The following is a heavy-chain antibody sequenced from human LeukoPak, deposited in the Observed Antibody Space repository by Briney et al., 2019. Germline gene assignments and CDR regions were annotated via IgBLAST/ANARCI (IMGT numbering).Heavy chain of an antibody. CDR1: SYSISSGYY. CDR2: IYHSGRT. V-gene: IGHV4-38-2*02. J-gene: IGHJ4*02. Sequence: SETLSLTCTVSSYSISSGYYWGWIRQPPGKGLEWIGSIYHSGRTYYNPSLKSRVTISVDTSKNQFSLKLSSVTTSDTAVYYCARVPYEGGYWGQGTLVTVSS. D-gene: IGHD3-16*01. CDR3: ARVPYEGGY.